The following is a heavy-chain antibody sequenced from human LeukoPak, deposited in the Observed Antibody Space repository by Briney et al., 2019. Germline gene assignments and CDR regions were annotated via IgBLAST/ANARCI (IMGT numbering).Heavy chain of an antibody. CDR1: GGSISSSSYY. CDR2: IYYSGHT. Sequence: PSETLSLTCTVSGGSISSSSYYWGWIRQPPGKGLEWLGYIYYSGHTYYNPSLTSRVTISVDTSKNQFSLKLSSVTAADTAVYYCARGGRRSDIAAAGRIPFDYWGEGSQVTVSS. J-gene: IGHJ4*02. D-gene: IGHD6-13*01. CDR3: ARGGRRSDIAAAGRIPFDY. V-gene: IGHV4-39*07.